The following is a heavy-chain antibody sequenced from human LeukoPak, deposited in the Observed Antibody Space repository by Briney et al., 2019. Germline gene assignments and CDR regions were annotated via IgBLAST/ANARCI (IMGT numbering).Heavy chain of an antibody. Sequence: ASVKVSFKASGFPLSTYAIHWVRQAPGQSLEWVGWTNAGNGKTEYAQKLHDRVTITRDTSASTADMELSSLRSEDTAVYYCARASIVATRYYFYGMDVWGKGTTVIVSS. CDR2: TNAGNGKT. V-gene: IGHV1-3*01. D-gene: IGHD5-12*01. J-gene: IGHJ6*04. CDR1: GFPLSTYA. CDR3: ARASIVATRYYFYGMDV.